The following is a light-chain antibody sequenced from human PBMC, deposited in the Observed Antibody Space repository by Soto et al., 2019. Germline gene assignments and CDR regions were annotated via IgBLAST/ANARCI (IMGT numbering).Light chain of an antibody. Sequence: DIQLNQSPSFLFASVGHRVTITCRASQDIRSYLAWYQRKPGKAPKLLIYASSYLQSGVPSRFTGSDSGTAFTLTITGLQREDCATYYCQRVKTLPPTFGQGTKVEIK. CDR2: ASS. CDR1: QDIRSY. CDR3: QRVKTLPPT. V-gene: IGKV1-9*01. J-gene: IGKJ1*01.